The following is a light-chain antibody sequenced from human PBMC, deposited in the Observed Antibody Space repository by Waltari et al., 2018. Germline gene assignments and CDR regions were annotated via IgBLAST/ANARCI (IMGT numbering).Light chain of an antibody. CDR1: QSISNW. CDR3: QQYNSYSLLT. J-gene: IGKJ4*01. CDR2: KAS. V-gene: IGKV1-5*03. Sequence: QMTQSPSTLSASVGDRVTITCRASQSISNWLAWYQQKPGKAPKLLLYKASTLESWVPSSFSGSGSGTEFTLTISSLQPDDFATYYCQQYNSYSLLTFGGGTKVEIK.